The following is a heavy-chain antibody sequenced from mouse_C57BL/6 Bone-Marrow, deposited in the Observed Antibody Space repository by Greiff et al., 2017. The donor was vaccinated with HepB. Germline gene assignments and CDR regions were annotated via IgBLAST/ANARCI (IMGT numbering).Heavy chain of an antibody. CDR1: EYEFPSHD. Sequence: EVKLVESGGGLVQPGESLKLSCESNEYEFPSHDMSWVRKTPEKRLELVAAINSDGGSTYYPDTMERRFIISRDNTKKTLYLQMSSLRSEDTALYYWASRSTMVTTAYWGQGTLVTVSA. J-gene: IGHJ3*01. CDR3: ASRSTMVTTAY. D-gene: IGHD2-1*01. V-gene: IGHV5-2*03. CDR2: INSDGGST.